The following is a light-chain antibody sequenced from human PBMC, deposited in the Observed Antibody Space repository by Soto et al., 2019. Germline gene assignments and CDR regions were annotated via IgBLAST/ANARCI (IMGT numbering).Light chain of an antibody. Sequence: QSVLTQSPSVSGAPGQRVTISCTGSSSNIGAGYDVHWYQQLPGTAPKLLIYGNSNRPSGVPDRFSGSKSGTSASLAITGLQAEDEADYYCQSYDSSLSGLWVFGGGTKLTVL. J-gene: IGLJ3*02. CDR2: GNS. CDR3: QSYDSSLSGLWV. V-gene: IGLV1-40*01. CDR1: SSNIGAGYD.